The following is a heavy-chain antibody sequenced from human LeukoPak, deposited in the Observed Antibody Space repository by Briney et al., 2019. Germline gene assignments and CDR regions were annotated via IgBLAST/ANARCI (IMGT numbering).Heavy chain of an antibody. CDR3: ARALTNDFWSGQAHDY. J-gene: IGHJ4*02. CDR1: GGTFSSYA. Sequence: SVKVSCKAAGGTFSSYAISWVRQAPGQGLEWMGGIIPIFGTANYAQKFQGRVTITADESTSTAYMELSSLRSEDTAVYYCARALTNDFWSGQAHDYWGQGTLVTVSS. CDR2: IIPIFGTA. D-gene: IGHD3-3*01. V-gene: IGHV1-69*13.